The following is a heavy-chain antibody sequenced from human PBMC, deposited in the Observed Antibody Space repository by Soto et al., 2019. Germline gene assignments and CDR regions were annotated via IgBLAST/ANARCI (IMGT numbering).Heavy chain of an antibody. V-gene: IGHV4-34*01. J-gene: IGHJ4*02. CDR2: INHSGST. D-gene: IGHD4-17*01. CDR3: ARYYGGKVLVY. Sequence: QVQLQQWGAGLLKPSETLSLTCAVYGGSFSGYYWSWIRQPPGKGLEWIGEINHSGSTNYNPSLKSRVTISVDTSKNQFSLKLSSVTAADTAVYYCARYYGGKVLVYWGQGTLVTVSS. CDR1: GGSFSGYY.